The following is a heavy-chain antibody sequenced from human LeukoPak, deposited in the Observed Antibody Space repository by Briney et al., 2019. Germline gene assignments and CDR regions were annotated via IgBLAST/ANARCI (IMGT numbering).Heavy chain of an antibody. CDR3: ARSSVSAYAFDI. Sequence: GGSLRLSCAASGFTFDDYGMSWVRHGPGKGLEWVSGINWNGGSTGYADSVKGRFTISRDNAKKSLYLQMNSLRAGDTALHYCARSSVSAYAFDIWGQGTMVTVSS. V-gene: IGHV3-20*04. CDR1: GFTFDDYG. CDR2: INWNGGST. J-gene: IGHJ3*02. D-gene: IGHD6-6*01.